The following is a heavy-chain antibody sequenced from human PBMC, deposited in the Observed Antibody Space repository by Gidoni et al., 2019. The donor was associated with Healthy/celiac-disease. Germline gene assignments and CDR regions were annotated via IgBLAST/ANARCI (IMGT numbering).Heavy chain of an antibody. V-gene: IGHV1-46*01. D-gene: IGHD2-15*01. J-gene: IGHJ5*02. CDR1: GYTFTSYY. CDR2: INPSGGST. Sequence: QVQLVQSGAEVKKPGASGKVSCKASGYTFTSYYMHWVRQAPGQGLEWMGIINPSGGSTSYAQKFQGRVTMTRDTSTSTVYMELSSLRSEDTAVYYCARGAGVVAAYNWFDPWGQGTLVTVSS. CDR3: ARGAGVVAAYNWFDP.